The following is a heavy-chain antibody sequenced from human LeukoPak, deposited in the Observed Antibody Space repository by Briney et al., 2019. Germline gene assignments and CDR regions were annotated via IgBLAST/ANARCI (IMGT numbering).Heavy chain of an antibody. CDR1: GGSISSGSYY. D-gene: IGHD2-2*01. V-gene: IGHV4-61*02. Sequence: SQTLSLTCTVSGGSISSGSYYWSWIRQPAGKGLEWIGRIYTSGSTNYNPSLKSRVTMSVDTSKNQFSLKLSSVTAADTAVYYCARETGYCSSISCRFYYYYYMDVWGKGTTVTVSS. CDR2: IYTSGST. CDR3: ARETGYCSSISCRFYYYYYMDV. J-gene: IGHJ6*03.